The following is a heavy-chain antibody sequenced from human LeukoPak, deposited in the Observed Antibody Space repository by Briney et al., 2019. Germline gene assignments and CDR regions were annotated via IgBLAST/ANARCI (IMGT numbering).Heavy chain of an antibody. Sequence: GGSLRLSCAASGFTFSSYEMIWVRQAPGKGLEWVSYIRSGGSTIYYADSVKGRFTISRDNAKNSLYLQMNSLRAEDTAVYYCAELGITMIGGVWGKGTTVTISS. CDR3: AELGITMIGGV. V-gene: IGHV3-48*03. CDR2: IRSGGSTI. D-gene: IGHD3-10*02. J-gene: IGHJ6*04. CDR1: GFTFSSYE.